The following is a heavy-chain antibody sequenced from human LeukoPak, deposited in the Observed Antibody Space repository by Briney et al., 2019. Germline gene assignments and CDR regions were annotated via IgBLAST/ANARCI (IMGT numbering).Heavy chain of an antibody. D-gene: IGHD3-10*01. CDR3: AASITMFDY. CDR1: GFTFSRYW. V-gene: IGHV3-7*02. Sequence: GGSLRLSCAASGFTFSRYWMSWVRQAPGKGLEWVANIKEDGTVKYYVESVKGRLTISRDNAKNSLYLQMNSLRAEDTAVYYCAASITMFDYWGQGTLVTVSS. J-gene: IGHJ4*02. CDR2: IKEDGTVK.